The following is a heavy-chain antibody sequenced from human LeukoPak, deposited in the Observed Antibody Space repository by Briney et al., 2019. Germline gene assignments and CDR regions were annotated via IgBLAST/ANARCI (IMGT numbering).Heavy chain of an antibody. D-gene: IGHD3-10*01. Sequence: GASAKVSCKASGYTFTDFGISWVRQAPGQGLEWMGWSSAYNGDTKYAQKFQGRVTMTTDTSTGTAYMEMRSLRSDDTAVFYCTRDLGTYTSSGSIFFDYWGQGTLVTVSS. J-gene: IGHJ4*02. CDR1: GYTFTDFG. CDR2: SSAYNGDT. V-gene: IGHV1-18*01. CDR3: TRDLGTYTSSGSIFFDY.